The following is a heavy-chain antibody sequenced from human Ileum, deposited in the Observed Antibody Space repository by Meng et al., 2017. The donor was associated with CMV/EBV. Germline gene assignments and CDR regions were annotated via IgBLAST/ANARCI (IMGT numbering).Heavy chain of an antibody. CDR3: AKWRYDSGGSH. Sequence: VQLVESVGSLVKPGGSLRLSCAASVFTFSNFYMNWVRQAPGKGLEWVSSISGSGNNIYYADSVKGRFTISRDNAKNSLYLQMNSLRAEDTAVYYCAKWRYDSGGSHWGQGTLVTVSS. CDR1: VFTFSNFY. J-gene: IGHJ4*02. CDR2: ISGSGNNI. V-gene: IGHV3-21*01. D-gene: IGHD2-15*01.